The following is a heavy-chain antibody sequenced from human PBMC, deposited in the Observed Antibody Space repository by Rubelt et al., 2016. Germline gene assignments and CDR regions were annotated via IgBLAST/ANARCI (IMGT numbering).Heavy chain of an antibody. CDR2: INHSGST. CDR1: GGSFSGYY. CDR3: ARGLARAAAAPRRLWFDP. D-gene: IGHD6-13*01. Sequence: QVQLQQWGAGLLKPSETLSLTCAVYGGSFSGYYWSWIRQPPGKGLEWIGEINHSGSTNYNPSLKSRVTRSVDTSKNQCSLKRSSVTAADTAVYYGARGLARAAAAPRRLWFDPWGQGTLVTVSS. J-gene: IGHJ5*02. V-gene: IGHV4-34*01.